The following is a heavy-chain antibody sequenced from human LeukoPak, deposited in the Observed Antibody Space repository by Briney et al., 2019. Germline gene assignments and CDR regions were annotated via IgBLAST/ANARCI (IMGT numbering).Heavy chain of an antibody. CDR1: GFTFSSYG. V-gene: IGHV3-33*01. CDR2: IWYDGSNK. Sequence: GRSLRLSCAASGFTFSSYGMHWVRQAPGKGLEWVAVIWYDGSNKYHADSVKGRFTISRDNSKNTLYLQMNSLRAEDTAVYYCARDQADDYVWGSYRYGYYFDYWGQGTLVTVSS. D-gene: IGHD3-16*02. CDR3: ARDQADDYVWGSYRYGYYFDY. J-gene: IGHJ4*02.